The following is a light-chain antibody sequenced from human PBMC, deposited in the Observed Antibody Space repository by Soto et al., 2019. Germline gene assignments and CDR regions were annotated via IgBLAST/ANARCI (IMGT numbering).Light chain of an antibody. Sequence: EFVLTQSPGTLSLSPGERATLSCRASQSVSNTYLAWYQQKPGQAPRLLIYGASNRATGIPDRFSGSGSGTDFTLTISRLEPEDFAMYYCQQYVTSPWTFGQGTKVEIK. V-gene: IGKV3-20*01. J-gene: IGKJ1*01. CDR2: GAS. CDR3: QQYVTSPWT. CDR1: QSVSNTY.